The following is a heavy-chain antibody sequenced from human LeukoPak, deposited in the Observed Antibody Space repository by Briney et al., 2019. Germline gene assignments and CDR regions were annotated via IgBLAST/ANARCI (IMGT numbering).Heavy chain of an antibody. Sequence: ASVKVSCKASGFTFTSSAMQWVRQARGQRLEWIGWIVVGSGNINYAQKFQERVTITRDMSTSTAYMELSSLRSEDTAVYYCAATYSSSWYDLTYYYYGMDVWGQGTTVTVSS. V-gene: IGHV1-58*02. J-gene: IGHJ6*02. CDR1: GFTFTSSA. CDR3: AATYSSSWYDLTYYYYGMDV. D-gene: IGHD6-13*01. CDR2: IVVGSGNI.